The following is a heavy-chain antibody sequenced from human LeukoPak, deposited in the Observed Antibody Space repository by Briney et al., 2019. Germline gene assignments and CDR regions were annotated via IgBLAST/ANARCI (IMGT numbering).Heavy chain of an antibody. CDR3: ARDPSYSSSSYHYYYGMDV. CDR2: IYHSGST. V-gene: IGHV4-59*11. Sequence: PSETLSLTCTVSGGSISRHYWSWIRQPPGKGLEWIGYIYHSGSTNYNPSLKSRVTISVDTSKNQFSLKVSSVTAADTAVYYCARDPSYSSSSYHYYYGMDVWGQGTTVTVSS. D-gene: IGHD6-13*01. CDR1: GGSISRHY. J-gene: IGHJ6*02.